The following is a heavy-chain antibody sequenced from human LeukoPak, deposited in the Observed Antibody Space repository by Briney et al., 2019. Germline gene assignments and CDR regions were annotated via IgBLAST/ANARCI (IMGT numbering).Heavy chain of an antibody. V-gene: IGHV1-18*01. D-gene: IGHD1-1*01. Sequence: ASVKVSCKSSGYTSSDYGISWMRQAPGQGLEWMAWISTNNGNTNYAQQFQGRVTMTTDTSTSTAYMELRSLKSDDTAVYYCARDVPGSIGTTARFDPWGQGTLVTVSS. CDR3: ARDVPGSIGTTARFDP. CDR1: GYTSSDYG. J-gene: IGHJ5*02. CDR2: ISTNNGNT.